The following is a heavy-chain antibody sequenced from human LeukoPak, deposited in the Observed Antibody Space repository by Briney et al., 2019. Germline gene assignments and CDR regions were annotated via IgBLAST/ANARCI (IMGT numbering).Heavy chain of an antibody. CDR1: GFTFSSYS. V-gene: IGHV3-53*04. D-gene: IGHD3-9*01. CDR3: ARHYDILTGYSAYYYYGMDV. J-gene: IGHJ6*02. CDR2: IYSGGST. Sequence: GGSLRLSCAASGFTFSSYSMNWVRQAPGKGLEWVSVIYSGGSTYYADSVKGRFTISRHNSKNTLYLQMNSLRAEDTAVYYCARHYDILTGYSAYYYYGMDVWGQGTTVTVSS.